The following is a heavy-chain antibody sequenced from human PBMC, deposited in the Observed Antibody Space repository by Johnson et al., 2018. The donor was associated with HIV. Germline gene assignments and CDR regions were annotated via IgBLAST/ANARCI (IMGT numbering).Heavy chain of an antibody. D-gene: IGHD1-26*01. CDR2: IWYYGSNK. CDR3: AKDFWPVGARGAFDI. Sequence: QVQLVESGGGVVQPGRSLRLSCAASGFTFSSYGMHWVRQAPGKGLEWVAVIWYYGSNKYYADSVKGRFTISRDNSKNTLYLQMNSLRAEDTAVYYCAKDFWPVGARGAFDIWGQGTMVTVSS. V-gene: IGHV3-33*06. J-gene: IGHJ3*02. CDR1: GFTFSSYG.